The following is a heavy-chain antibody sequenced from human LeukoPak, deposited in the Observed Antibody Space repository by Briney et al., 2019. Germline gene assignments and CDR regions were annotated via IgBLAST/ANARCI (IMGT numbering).Heavy chain of an antibody. CDR3: ARDSLPPPGWFDP. Sequence: NAGGSLRLSCAASGLPFSSYRMNWVRQAPGKGLEWVSSISSSSSYIYYADSVKGRFTISRDNAKNSLYLQMNSLRAEDTAVYYCARDSLPPPGWFDPWGQGTLVTVSS. CDR2: ISSSSSYI. CDR1: GLPFSSYR. J-gene: IGHJ5*02. V-gene: IGHV3-21*01. D-gene: IGHD1-26*01.